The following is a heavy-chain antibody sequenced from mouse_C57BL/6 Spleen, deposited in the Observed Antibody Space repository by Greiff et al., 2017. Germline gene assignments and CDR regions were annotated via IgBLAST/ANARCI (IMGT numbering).Heavy chain of an antibody. Sequence: VQLQQPGAELVMPGASVKLSCKASGYTFTSYWMHWVKQRPGHGLEWIGEIDPSDIFTNYNQKFKGKYTLTVDKSSSTAYMQLSSLTSEDSAVYYCARRVALVYAMDYWGQGTSVTVSS. CDR3: ARRVALVYAMDY. J-gene: IGHJ4*01. CDR1: GYTFTSYW. D-gene: IGHD1-1*02. V-gene: IGHV1-69*01. CDR2: IDPSDIFT.